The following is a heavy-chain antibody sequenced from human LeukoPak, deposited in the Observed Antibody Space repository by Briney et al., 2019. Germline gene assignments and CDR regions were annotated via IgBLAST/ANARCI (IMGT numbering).Heavy chain of an antibody. D-gene: IGHD2-21*01. CDR2: ISAYNGNT. J-gene: IGHJ4*02. Sequence: ASVKVSCKASGYTFTSYGISWVRQAPGQGLEWMGWISAYNGNTNYTQKLQGRVTMTTDTSTSTAYMELSSLRSEDTAVYYCAREGERGLYFDYWGQGTLVTVSS. CDR1: GYTFTSYG. V-gene: IGHV1-18*01. CDR3: AREGERGLYFDY.